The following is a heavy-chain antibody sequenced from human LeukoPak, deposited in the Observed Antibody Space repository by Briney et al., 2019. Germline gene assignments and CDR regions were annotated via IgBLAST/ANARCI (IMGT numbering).Heavy chain of an antibody. CDR3: ARGRGSTSSRRGANWFDP. CDR1: GFTFSSYA. J-gene: IGHJ5*02. V-gene: IGHV3-30*01. Sequence: GGSLRLSCAASGFTFSSYAMHWVRQAPGKGLEWVAVISYDGSNKYYADSVKGRFTISRDNSKNTLYLQMNSLRAEDTAVYYCARGRGSTSSRRGANWFDPWGQGTLVTVSS. CDR2: ISYDGSNK. D-gene: IGHD2-2*01.